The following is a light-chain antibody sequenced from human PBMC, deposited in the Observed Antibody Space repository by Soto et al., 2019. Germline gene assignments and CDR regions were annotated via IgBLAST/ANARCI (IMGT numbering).Light chain of an antibody. CDR1: GSNIGSYT. J-gene: IGLJ2*01. V-gene: IGLV1-44*01. Sequence: QSALTQPPSASGTPGQRVTISCSGSGSNIGSYTVTWYQHLPGAAPRVLIYRDSERPSGVPDRISGSKSGTSASLTLSGLQSEDEADYYCAAWDESLNGVLFGGGTKRPS. CDR2: RDS. CDR3: AAWDESLNGVL.